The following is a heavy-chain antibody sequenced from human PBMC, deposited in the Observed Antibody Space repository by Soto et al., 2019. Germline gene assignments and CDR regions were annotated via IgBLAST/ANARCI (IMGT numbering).Heavy chain of an antibody. J-gene: IGHJ4*02. CDR3: ARQYDTNRTYCDY. Sequence: GESLKISCKGSGYSFTSYWIGWVRQMPGKGLEWMGIIYPGDSDTRYSPSFQGQVTISADKSISTAYLQWSSLQASDTAMYYCARQYDTNRTYCDYWGQGPRAAVSS. CDR1: GYSFTSYW. V-gene: IGHV5-51*01. CDR2: IYPGDSDT. D-gene: IGHD3-22*01.